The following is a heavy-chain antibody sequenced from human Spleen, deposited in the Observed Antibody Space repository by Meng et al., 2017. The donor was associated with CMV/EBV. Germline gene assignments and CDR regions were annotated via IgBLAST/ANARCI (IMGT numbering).Heavy chain of an antibody. CDR2: IHHSGNT. Sequence: GSLRLSCTVSGGSISSDYYWGWIRQPPGKGLEWIGSIHHSGNTYYNPSLKSRVTISVDTSKNQFSLELNSVVAADTAVYYCARERHGYCSSTSCLNWFDPWGQGALVTVSS. CDR1: GGSISSDYY. J-gene: IGHJ5*02. V-gene: IGHV4-38-2*02. CDR3: ARERHGYCSSTSCLNWFDP. D-gene: IGHD2-2*01.